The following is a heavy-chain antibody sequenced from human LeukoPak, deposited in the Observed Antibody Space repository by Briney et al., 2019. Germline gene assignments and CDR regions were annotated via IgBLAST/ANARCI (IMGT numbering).Heavy chain of an antibody. V-gene: IGHV1-69*13. Sequence: ASVKVSCKASGGTFSSYAISWVRQAPGQGLEWMGGIIPIFGTANYAQKFQGRVTITADESTSTAYMELSSLRSEDTAVYYCARVSSYDILTGPDAYYFDYWGQGTLVTVSS. CDR2: IIPIFGTA. D-gene: IGHD3-9*01. CDR1: GGTFSSYA. J-gene: IGHJ4*02. CDR3: ARVSSYDILTGPDAYYFDY.